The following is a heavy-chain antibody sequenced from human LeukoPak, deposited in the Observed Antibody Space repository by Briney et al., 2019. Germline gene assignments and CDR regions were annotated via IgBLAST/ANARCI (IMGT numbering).Heavy chain of an antibody. CDR1: GGSISSYY. CDR3: ARGDLRTVTFDY. D-gene: IGHD4-17*01. CDR2: IYYSGST. V-gene: IGHV4-59*01. Sequence: PSETLSLTCTVSGGSISSYYWSWIRQPPGKGLEWIGYIYYSGSTNYNPSLKSRVTISVDTSKNQFSLKLSSVTAADTAVYYCARGDLRTVTFDYWGQGTLVIVSS. J-gene: IGHJ4*02.